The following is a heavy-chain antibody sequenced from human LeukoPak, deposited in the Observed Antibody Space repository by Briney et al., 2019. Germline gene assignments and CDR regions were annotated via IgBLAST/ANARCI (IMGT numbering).Heavy chain of an antibody. Sequence: SETLSLTCTVSGDSISSSSYYWGWIRQSPGEGLEWIGSMYYSGNTYYNPSLKGRVTMSVDTSKNHFSLKLSSVTAADTAVYYCARGQEQLVLNWFDPWGQGTLVTVSS. V-gene: IGHV4-39*07. J-gene: IGHJ5*02. CDR3: ARGQEQLVLNWFDP. D-gene: IGHD6-6*01. CDR2: MYYSGNT. CDR1: GDSISSSSYY.